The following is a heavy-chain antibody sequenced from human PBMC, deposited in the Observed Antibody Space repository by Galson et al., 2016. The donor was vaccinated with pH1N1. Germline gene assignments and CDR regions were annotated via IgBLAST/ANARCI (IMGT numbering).Heavy chain of an antibody. CDR3: ARLGVRIAAPGEDYYYGMDV. Sequence: SLRLSCAASGFTVSTNYMSWVRQAPGKGLEWVSLIYTGGSTYYADSVKGRFTISRDNSKNTLFLQMNSLRGDDTAVYYCARLGVRIAAPGEDYYYGMDVWGQGTTVTVSS. V-gene: IGHV3-66*02. D-gene: IGHD6-13*01. J-gene: IGHJ6*02. CDR2: IYTGGST. CDR1: GFTVSTNY.